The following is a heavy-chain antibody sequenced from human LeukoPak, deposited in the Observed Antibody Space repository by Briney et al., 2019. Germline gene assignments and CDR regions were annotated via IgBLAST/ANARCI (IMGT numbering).Heavy chain of an antibody. J-gene: IGHJ4*02. CDR3: ARGPNYDFWSGYAIDY. CDR2: MNPNSGNT. CDR1: GYTFTSYD. Sequence: ASVKVSCKASGYTFTSYDINWVRQATGQGLEWMGWMNPNSGNTGYAQKFQGRVTMTRNTSTSTAYMELSSLRSEDTAVYYCARGPNYDFWSGYAIDYWGQGTLVTVSS. V-gene: IGHV1-8*01. D-gene: IGHD3-3*01.